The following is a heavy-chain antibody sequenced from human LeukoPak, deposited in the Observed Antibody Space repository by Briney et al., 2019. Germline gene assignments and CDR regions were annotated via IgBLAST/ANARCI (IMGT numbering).Heavy chain of an antibody. CDR2: IKTDGSTV. D-gene: IGHD2-8*01. CDR3: ARAGFYNGLDY. Sequence: PGGSLRLSCTASGFTFSSYWMHWVRQAPGKGLVWVSHIKTDGSTVSYADSVKGRFTISSDNAKNTLYLQMNSLRAEDTAAYFCARAGFYNGLDYWGQGTLVTASS. CDR1: GFTFSSYW. V-gene: IGHV3-74*01. J-gene: IGHJ4*02.